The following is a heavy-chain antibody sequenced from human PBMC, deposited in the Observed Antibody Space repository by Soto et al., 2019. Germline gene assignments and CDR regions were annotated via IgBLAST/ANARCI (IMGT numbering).Heavy chain of an antibody. V-gene: IGHV3-74*01. CDR3: TRGGNYYFDY. CDR2: INGDGGTI. D-gene: IGHD1-7*01. Sequence: EVQLVEAGGGLVQPGGSLRLSCAASGFTFSTSWIHWVRQAPGKGLVWVSRINGDGGTINYADSVKGRFTISRDNAKNTVYLQTNSLSADDTAVYYCTRGGNYYFDYWGKGTLVTVSS. J-gene: IGHJ4*02. CDR1: GFTFSTSW.